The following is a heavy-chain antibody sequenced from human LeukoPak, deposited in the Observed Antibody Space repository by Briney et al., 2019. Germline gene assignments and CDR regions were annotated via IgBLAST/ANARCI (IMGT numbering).Heavy chain of an antibody. Sequence: GFTXXXYAMSWVRQAPGKGLEWVSAISASGGSTYYADSVKGRFTISRDNSKNTLYLQMNSLRAEDTAVYYCPSGSADYWGQGTLVTVSS. D-gene: IGHD1-26*01. V-gene: IGHV3-23*01. J-gene: IGHJ4*02. CDR1: GFTXXXYA. CDR2: ISASGGST. CDR3: PSGSADY.